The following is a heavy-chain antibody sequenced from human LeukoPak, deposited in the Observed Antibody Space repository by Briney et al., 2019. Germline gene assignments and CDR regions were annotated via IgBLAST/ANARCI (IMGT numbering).Heavy chain of an antibody. CDR3: AKDIQQWLVLYYFDY. J-gene: IGHJ4*02. V-gene: IGHV4-59*01. Sequence: PSETLSLTCTVSGGSISSYYWSWIRQPPGKGLEWIGYIYYSGSTNYNPSLKSRVTISVDTSKNQFSLKLSSVTAADTAVYYCAKDIQQWLVLYYFDYWGQGTLVTVSS. D-gene: IGHD6-19*01. CDR2: IYYSGST. CDR1: GGSISSYY.